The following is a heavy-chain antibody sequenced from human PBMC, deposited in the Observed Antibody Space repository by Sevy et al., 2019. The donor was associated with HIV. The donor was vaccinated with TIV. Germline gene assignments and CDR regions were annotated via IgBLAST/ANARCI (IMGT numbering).Heavy chain of an antibody. V-gene: IGHV1-46*01. D-gene: IGHD2-21*02. Sequence: ASVKVSCKASGYSFTSYEIHWVRQAPGQGLEWMGIINPSGCRTSSAQKFQDRVTMIRDTSTTTVYMELSSLRAEDTAVYFCARLRACGGDCYYYDFWGQGTLVTVSS. CDR2: INPSGCRT. CDR3: ARLRACGGDCYYYDF. CDR1: GYSFTSYE. J-gene: IGHJ4*02.